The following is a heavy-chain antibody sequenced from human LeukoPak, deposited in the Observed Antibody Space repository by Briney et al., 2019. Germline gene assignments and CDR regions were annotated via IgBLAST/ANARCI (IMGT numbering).Heavy chain of an antibody. Sequence: SETLSLTCTVSGDSISRSTYYWAWIRQPPGKGLEWVGSVYYGRSPYYNPSLESRATISVDTSKNHFSLKMSSVTAADTAVYYCARSSGTGTFSYWGQGTLVTVSS. CDR1: GDSISRSTYY. CDR2: VYYGRSP. D-gene: IGHD6-25*01. V-gene: IGHV4-39*02. CDR3: ARSSGTGTFSY. J-gene: IGHJ4*02.